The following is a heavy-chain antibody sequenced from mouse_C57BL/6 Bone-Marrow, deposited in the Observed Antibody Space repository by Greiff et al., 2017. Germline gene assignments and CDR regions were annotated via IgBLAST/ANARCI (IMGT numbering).Heavy chain of an antibody. CDR2: IDPEDGET. D-gene: IGHD1-1*01. J-gene: IGHJ2*01. V-gene: IGHV14-2*01. Sequence: EVQLQQSGAELVKPGASVKLSCTASGFNFKDYYIHWVKQRTEQGLEWIGRIDPEDGETTYAPKFKDKATITADTASNTAYLQLSSLTSEDTAVYYCTSSLIGYGTNYWGQGTTLTVSS. CDR3: TSSLIGYGTNY. CDR1: GFNFKDYY.